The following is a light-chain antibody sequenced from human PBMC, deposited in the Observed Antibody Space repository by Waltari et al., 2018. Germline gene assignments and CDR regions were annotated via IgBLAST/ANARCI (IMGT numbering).Light chain of an antibody. Sequence: QSALTQPASVSGSPGQSITISCTGTSSDVGSYNLVSWYQQHPGKAPKLMIYDDTKRPSGVSDRCSGAKSGNTASLTISGLQAEDEADYYCCSYAGSSPHVVFGGGTKLTVL. CDR2: DDT. CDR3: CSYAGSSPHVV. V-gene: IGLV2-23*01. CDR1: SSDVGSYNL. J-gene: IGLJ2*01.